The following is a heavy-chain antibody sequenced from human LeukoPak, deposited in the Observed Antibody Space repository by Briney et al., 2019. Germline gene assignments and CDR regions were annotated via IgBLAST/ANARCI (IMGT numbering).Heavy chain of an antibody. Sequence: PGGSLRLSCAASGFTFSSYGMHWVRQAPGKGLEWVAFVRYDGSNKYYADSVKGRFTISRDNTKNSLYLQINSLRAEDTAVYYCARDHQLQRWHPHKSDAFDIWGQGTLVTVSS. CDR1: GFTFSSYG. V-gene: IGHV3-30*02. J-gene: IGHJ3*02. CDR2: VRYDGSNK. CDR3: ARDHQLQRWHPHKSDAFDI. D-gene: IGHD4-23*01.